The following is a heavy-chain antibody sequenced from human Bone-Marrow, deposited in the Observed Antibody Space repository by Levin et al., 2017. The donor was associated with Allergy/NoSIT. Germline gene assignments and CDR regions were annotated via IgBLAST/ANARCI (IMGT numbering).Heavy chain of an antibody. V-gene: IGHV1-69*13. CDR3: ARGAEEYYYGAGSALDP. CDR2: IIPIFAEV. CDR1: GGSFSSFP. Sequence: SVKVSCKASGGSFSSFPVSWVRQAPGQGLEWMGRIIPIFAEVNYAQKFQGRVTITADESTSTAYMELSSLRSEDTAVYYCARGAEEYYYGAGSALDPWGQGTLVTVSS. J-gene: IGHJ5*02. D-gene: IGHD3-10*01.